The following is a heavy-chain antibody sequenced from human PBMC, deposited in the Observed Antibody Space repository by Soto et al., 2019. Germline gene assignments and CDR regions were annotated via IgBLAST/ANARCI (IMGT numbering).Heavy chain of an antibody. CDR1: GGSISSYY. CDR3: ARVAYYDLLTGYEGFDY. V-gene: IGHV4-59*01. Sequence: SETLSLTCTVSGGSISSYYWSWIRQSPGKGLEWIGYIYYSGSTNYNPSLKSRVTISVDTSKNQFSLKLSSVTAADTAVYYCARVAYYDLLTGYEGFDYWGQGTLVTVSS. J-gene: IGHJ4*02. D-gene: IGHD3-9*01. CDR2: IYYSGST.